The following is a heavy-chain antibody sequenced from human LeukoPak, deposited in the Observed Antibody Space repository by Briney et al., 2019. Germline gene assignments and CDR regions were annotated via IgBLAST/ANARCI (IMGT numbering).Heavy chain of an antibody. D-gene: IGHD7-27*01. CDR1: GFTFSGAW. J-gene: IGHJ4*02. Sequence: GGSLRLSCTASGFTFSGAWMTWVRQAPGKGLEWVANIREGGTERNYVDSVKGRFTISRDNAKNSLFLQMSNLRDDDTAIYYCARHVGISFWGQGTLVTVSS. V-gene: IGHV3-7*01. CDR2: IREGGTER. CDR3: ARHVGISF.